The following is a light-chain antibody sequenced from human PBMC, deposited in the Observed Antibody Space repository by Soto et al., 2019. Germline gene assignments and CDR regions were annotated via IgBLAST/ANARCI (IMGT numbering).Light chain of an antibody. CDR2: GAS. J-gene: IGKJ2*01. CDR1: QSVSSN. Sequence: EIVMTQSPGTLSVSPGERATLSCRASQSVSSNLAWYQQKPGQAPRLLIYGASTRATGIPARFSGSGSGTAFTLTISSLQSEDFAVYYCHHYNNWPTFGQGTKLEIK. V-gene: IGKV3D-15*01. CDR3: HHYNNWPT.